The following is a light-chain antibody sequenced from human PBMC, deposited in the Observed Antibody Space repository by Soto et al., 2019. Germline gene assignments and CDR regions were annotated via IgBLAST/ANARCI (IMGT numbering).Light chain of an antibody. CDR3: QQRCNWLIT. V-gene: IGKV3-11*01. Sequence: SVLTQSPVTLFLSSGERATLSCTANQSASSYLAWYQQKPGKAPKLLIYDASTRHTGIPARFTGSGSGTDFTLTISSLEPEDFAVYYCQQRCNWLITFGQGTRLEIK. CDR1: QSASSY. J-gene: IGKJ5*01. CDR2: DAS.